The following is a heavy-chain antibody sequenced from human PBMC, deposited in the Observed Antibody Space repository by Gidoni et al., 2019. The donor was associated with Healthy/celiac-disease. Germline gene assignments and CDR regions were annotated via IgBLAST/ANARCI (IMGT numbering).Heavy chain of an antibody. V-gene: IGHV3-11*06. D-gene: IGHD3-10*01. J-gene: IGHJ4*02. CDR1: GFTFSDYY. Sequence: QVQLVESGGGLVKPGGSLRLSCAASGFTFSDYYMSWIRQAPVKGLEWVSYISSSSSYTNYADSVKGRFTISRDNAKNSLYLQMNSLRAEDTAVYYCARIGFYGSGSLPLDYWGQGTLVTVSS. CDR3: ARIGFYGSGSLPLDY. CDR2: ISSSSSYT.